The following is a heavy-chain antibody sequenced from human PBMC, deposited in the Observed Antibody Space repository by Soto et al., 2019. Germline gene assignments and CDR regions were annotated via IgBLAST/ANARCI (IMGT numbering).Heavy chain of an antibody. J-gene: IGHJ4*02. Sequence: EVQLVESGGGLIQPGGSLRLSCAASGFAVSSRYMTWVRQAPGKGLEWVSVIYGGGTTYYADSVKGRFTISRDTSKNTLYLQMNSLRAEDTAVYYCGQTTGWPAFDFWGQGTLVTISS. D-gene: IGHD6-19*01. CDR1: GFAVSSRY. CDR3: GQTTGWPAFDF. CDR2: IYGGGTT. V-gene: IGHV3-53*01.